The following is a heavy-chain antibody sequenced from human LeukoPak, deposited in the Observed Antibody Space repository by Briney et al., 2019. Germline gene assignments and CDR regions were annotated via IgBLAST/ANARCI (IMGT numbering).Heavy chain of an antibody. D-gene: IGHD3-22*01. V-gene: IGHV1-46*01. CDR3: AKVPGRYYDSSGYYYFDY. Sequence: ASVKVSCKASGYTFTSYYMHWVRQAPGQGLEWMGIINPSGGSTSYAQKFQGRVTMTRDTSTSTVYMELSSLRSEDTALYYCAKVPGRYYDSSGYYYFDYWGQGTLVTVSS. J-gene: IGHJ4*02. CDR1: GYTFTSYY. CDR2: INPSGGST.